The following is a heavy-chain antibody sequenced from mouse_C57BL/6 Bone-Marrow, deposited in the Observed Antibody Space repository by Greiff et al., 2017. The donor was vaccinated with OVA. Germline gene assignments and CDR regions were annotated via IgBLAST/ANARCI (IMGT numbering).Heavy chain of an antibody. D-gene: IGHD4-1*01. J-gene: IGHJ2*01. Sequence: VQLQQSGPELVKPGASVKISCKASGYSFTGYYMNWVKQSPEKSLEWIGEINPSTGGTTYNQKFKGKATLTVDKSSSTAYMQLNNLTSEDSAVYYCARRNCGLYYFDYWGQGTTLTVSS. V-gene: IGHV1-42*01. CDR2: INPSTGGT. CDR3: ARRNCGLYYFDY. CDR1: GYSFTGYY.